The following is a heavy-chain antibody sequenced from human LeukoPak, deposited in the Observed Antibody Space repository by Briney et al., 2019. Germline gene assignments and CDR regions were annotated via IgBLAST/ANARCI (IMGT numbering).Heavy chain of an antibody. J-gene: IGHJ4*02. CDR3: ARGPDYYDSSGSFDY. V-gene: IGHV3-33*08. CDR1: GFTFSSYG. CDR2: IWYDGSNK. Sequence: GRSLRLSCAASGFTFSSYGMHWVRQAPGKGLEWVAVIWYDGSNKYHADSVKGRFTISRDNSKNTLYLQMNGLRAEDTAVYYCARGPDYYDSSGSFDYWGQGTLVTVSS. D-gene: IGHD3-22*01.